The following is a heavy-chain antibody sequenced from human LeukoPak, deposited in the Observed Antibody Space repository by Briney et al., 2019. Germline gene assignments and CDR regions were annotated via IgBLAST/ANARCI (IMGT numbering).Heavy chain of an antibody. CDR1: GGSFSGYY. J-gene: IGHJ3*02. Sequence: SETLSLTCAVYGGSFSGYYWSWIRQTPGKGLEWIGEINHSGSTNYNPSLRSRVTISVDTSKNQFSLNLSSVTAADTAVYYCAGDYGDYEGVSDIWGQGTKVTVSS. CDR3: AGDYGDYEGVSDI. D-gene: IGHD4-17*01. CDR2: INHSGST. V-gene: IGHV4-34*01.